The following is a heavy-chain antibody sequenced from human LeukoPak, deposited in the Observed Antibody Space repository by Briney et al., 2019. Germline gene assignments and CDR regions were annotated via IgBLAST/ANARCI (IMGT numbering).Heavy chain of an antibody. Sequence: GGSLRLSCAVSGFTFSNSAMSWVRQAPGKGLEWVSAITGSGGNTYYADSVRGRFTISRDNSNNTLYLRMNSLRAEDTGVYYCAKDRETTSSGTFDYWGQGTLVTVSS. CDR2: ITGSGGNT. J-gene: IGHJ4*02. D-gene: IGHD1-1*01. CDR3: AKDRETTSSGTFDY. V-gene: IGHV3-23*01. CDR1: GFTFSNSA.